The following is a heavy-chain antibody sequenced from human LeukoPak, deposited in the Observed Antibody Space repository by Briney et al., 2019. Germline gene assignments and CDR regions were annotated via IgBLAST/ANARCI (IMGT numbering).Heavy chain of an antibody. D-gene: IGHD2-15*01. Sequence: ASVKVSCKASGYTFTGYYMHWVRQAPGQGLEWMGWINPNSGGTNSAQKFQGRVTMTRDTSISTAYMELSRLRSDDTAVYYCAKAPFCSGGSCYKTFDYWGQGTLVTVSP. V-gene: IGHV1-2*02. J-gene: IGHJ4*02. CDR1: GYTFTGYY. CDR3: AKAPFCSGGSCYKTFDY. CDR2: INPNSGGT.